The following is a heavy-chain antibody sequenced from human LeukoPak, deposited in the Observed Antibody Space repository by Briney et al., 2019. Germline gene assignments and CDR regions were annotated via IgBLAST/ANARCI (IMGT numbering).Heavy chain of an antibody. V-gene: IGHV3-48*03. CDR1: GFLVCPYE. CDR2: FSSSVITI. Sequence: GGSLTLSCAASGFLVCPYEKHWVRPAPGEGLEWVSYFSSSVITIYYTPSVKGRFTISRDDAKNSVYLQMNSLRAEDTAVYYCARAIDYWGQGTLVSVS. J-gene: IGHJ4*02. CDR3: ARAIDY.